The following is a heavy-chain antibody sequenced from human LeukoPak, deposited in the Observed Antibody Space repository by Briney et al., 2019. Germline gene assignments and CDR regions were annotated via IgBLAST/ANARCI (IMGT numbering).Heavy chain of an antibody. CDR1: GFTFSNYD. D-gene: IGHD6-19*01. V-gene: IGHV3-23*01. CDR2: ISDSGGST. Sequence: GGPLRLSCAAPGFTFSNYDMSWVRQAPGKGLEWVSSISDSGGSTYYADSVKGRFTISRDNSKNTLYLQMTNLRAADTAVYYCAKDLSRAVAADWFDPWDQGSLVTVSS. CDR3: AKDLSRAVAADWFDP. J-gene: IGHJ5*02.